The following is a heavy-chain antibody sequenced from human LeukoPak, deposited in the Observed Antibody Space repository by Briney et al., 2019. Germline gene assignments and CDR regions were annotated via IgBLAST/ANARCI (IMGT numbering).Heavy chain of an antibody. CDR1: GFTFSSYA. Sequence: PGGSLRLSCAASGFTFSSYAMSWARQAPGKGLEWVAAISGSGGSTYYPDSVNGRFTIFRDDSTNTPYMQMNSLRAEDTAVYYCARASGSYEQYYFDYGGQGTLVTVSS. CDR3: ARASGSYEQYYFDY. V-gene: IGHV3-23*01. J-gene: IGHJ4*02. CDR2: ISGSGGST. D-gene: IGHD1-26*01.